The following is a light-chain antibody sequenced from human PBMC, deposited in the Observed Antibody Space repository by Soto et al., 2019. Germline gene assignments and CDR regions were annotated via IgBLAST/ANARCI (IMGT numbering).Light chain of an antibody. CDR1: QSVSSN. V-gene: IGKV3-15*01. J-gene: IGKJ4*01. CDR3: QQYNKWPLT. Sequence: EIVMTQSPATLSVSPGERATLSCRASQSVSSNLAWYQQKPGQAPRLLIYGASTRATGIPARFSGSGSGTECTLTISSLQSEEFAVYYCQQYNKWPLTFGGGTKVEIK. CDR2: GAS.